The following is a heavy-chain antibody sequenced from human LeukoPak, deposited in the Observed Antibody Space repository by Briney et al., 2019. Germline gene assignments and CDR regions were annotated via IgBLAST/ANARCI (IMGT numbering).Heavy chain of an antibody. CDR2: ILYNGRI. Sequence: SETLSLTCTVSGGSISSHYWGWIRQPPGKGLQWIAYILYNGRITRNPSLKSRVTISVDTSKNQFSLKLSSVAAADTAVYYCARVLDSGGRDGFDIWGQGTMVTVSS. CDR3: ARVLDSGGRDGFDI. D-gene: IGHD4-23*01. V-gene: IGHV4-59*11. CDR1: GGSISSHY. J-gene: IGHJ3*02.